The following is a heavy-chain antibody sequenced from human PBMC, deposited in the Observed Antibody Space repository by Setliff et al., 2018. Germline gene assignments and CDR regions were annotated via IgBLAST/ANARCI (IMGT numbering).Heavy chain of an antibody. D-gene: IGHD3-3*01. V-gene: IGHV4-31*03. Sequence: SETLSLTCIVSDDSMNSGAYYWSWIRQHPGQGLEWIGYIYYSGSTYYNPSLKSRVTISVDTSKNQFSLKLSSVTAADTAVYYCARVTGYYDFWSGYYIGSGWFDPWGQGTLVTVSS. J-gene: IGHJ5*02. CDR3: ARVTGYYDFWSGYYIGSGWFDP. CDR2: IYYSGST. CDR1: DDSMNSGAYY.